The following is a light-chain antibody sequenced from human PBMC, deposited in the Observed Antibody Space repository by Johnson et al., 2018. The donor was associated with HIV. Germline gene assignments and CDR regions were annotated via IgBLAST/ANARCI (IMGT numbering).Light chain of an antibody. Sequence: QSVLTQPPSVSAAPGQKVTISCSGSSSNIGSHYVSWYQQVPGTAPRLVIYDTIKRHSGIPDRFSGSKSGTSATLGITGLQTGAEADYYGGTRDSSLSGSYVFGTGTNVTVL. V-gene: IGLV1-51*01. CDR1: SSNIGSHY. CDR3: GTRDSSLSGSYV. CDR2: DTI. J-gene: IGLJ1*01.